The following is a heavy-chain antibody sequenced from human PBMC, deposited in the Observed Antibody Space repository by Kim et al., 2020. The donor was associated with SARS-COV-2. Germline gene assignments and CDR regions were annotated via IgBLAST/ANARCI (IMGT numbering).Heavy chain of an antibody. CDR1: GYTFTSYA. CDR3: ARDTVSSGWPRFDY. D-gene: IGHD6-19*01. CDR2: INAGNGNT. V-gene: IGHV1-3*01. J-gene: IGHJ4*02. Sequence: ASVKVSSKASGYTFTSYAMHWVRQAPGQRLDWMGWINAGNGNTKYSRKFQGRVTITRDTSASTAYMELSSLRSEDTALYYCARDTVSSGWPRFDYWGQGTLVTVSS.